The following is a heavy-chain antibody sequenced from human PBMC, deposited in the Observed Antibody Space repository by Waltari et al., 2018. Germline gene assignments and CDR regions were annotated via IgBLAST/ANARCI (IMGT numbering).Heavy chain of an antibody. V-gene: IGHV5-51*01. CDR1: GYSFTSYW. CDR2: IYPGDSDT. Sequence: EVQLVQSGAEVKKPGESLKISCKGSGYSFTSYWIGWVRQMPGKGLEWMGIIYPGDSDTRYSPSFQGRGTLSADKSSSTAYLQWSSLKASDTAMYYCARGGNIVVVVASPGACDIWGQGTMVTVSS. D-gene: IGHD2-15*01. CDR3: ARGGNIVVVVASPGACDI. J-gene: IGHJ3*02.